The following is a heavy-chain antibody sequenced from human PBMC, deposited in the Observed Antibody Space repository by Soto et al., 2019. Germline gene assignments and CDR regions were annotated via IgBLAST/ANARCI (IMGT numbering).Heavy chain of an antibody. D-gene: IGHD3-22*01. CDR3: AKSHYDSSGYYIIDN. Sequence: SETLSLTCTVSGGSTSGRCWSWVRQSPGKGLEWIGYFCYTGSTNYNPSLKSRVTISVDRSKTQYSLKLTSVTAADTAVYYCAKSHYDSSGYYIIDNWGQGTLVTVSS. CDR1: GGSTSGRC. J-gene: IGHJ4*02. CDR2: FCYTGST. V-gene: IGHV4-59*01.